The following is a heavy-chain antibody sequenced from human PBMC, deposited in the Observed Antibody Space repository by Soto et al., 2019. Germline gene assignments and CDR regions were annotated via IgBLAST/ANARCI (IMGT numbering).Heavy chain of an antibody. CDR1: GYMFTGNY. J-gene: IGHJ4*02. Sequence: QVQLVQSGTEVKKPGASVKVSCKASGYMFTGNYMHWVRQAPGQGHEYMGWINPNSGATNYAQKFQGRVTMTWDTSISTAYVELSRLRSDDTAVYYCAPHYPDSSGYFDHWGQGTLVTVSS. V-gene: IGHV1-2*02. CDR2: INPNSGAT. CDR3: APHYPDSSGYFDH. D-gene: IGHD3-22*01.